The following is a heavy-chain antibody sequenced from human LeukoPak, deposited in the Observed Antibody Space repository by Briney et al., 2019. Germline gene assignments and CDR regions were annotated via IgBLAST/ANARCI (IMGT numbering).Heavy chain of an antibody. CDR2: IRYDGSNK. CDR1: GFTFSSYG. D-gene: IGHD3-10*01. CDR3: AKRAGSAWSAGA. J-gene: IGHJ5*02. Sequence: GGSLRLSRAASGFTFSSYGMHWVRQAPGKGLEWVAFIRYDGSNKYYADSVKGRFTISRDNSKNTVYLQMNSLIPEDTAVYYCAKRAGSAWSAGAWGQGTLVTVSS. V-gene: IGHV3-30*02.